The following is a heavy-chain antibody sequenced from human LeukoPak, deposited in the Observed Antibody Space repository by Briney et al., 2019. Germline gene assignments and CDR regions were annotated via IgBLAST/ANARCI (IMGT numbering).Heavy chain of an antibody. D-gene: IGHD3-16*01. CDR1: GFTFSSYA. Sequence: GGSLRLSCSASGFTFSSYAMHWVRQAPGKGLEWVSVISGNGGSTSYADSVRGRFTISRDNSKNTLYLQMNSLRAEDTAVYYCAKEPMIIRTFDYWGQGTLVTVSS. CDR2: ISGNGGST. CDR3: AKEPMIIRTFDY. V-gene: IGHV3-23*01. J-gene: IGHJ4*02.